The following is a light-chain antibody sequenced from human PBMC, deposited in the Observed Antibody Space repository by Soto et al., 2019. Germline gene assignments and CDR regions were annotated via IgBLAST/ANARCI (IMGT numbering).Light chain of an antibody. J-gene: IGLJ1*01. CDR1: SSDIGAHNF. V-gene: IGLV2-14*03. CDR3: SSYTTSNTFV. Sequence: SVLTQPASVSGSPGQAITVSCSGTSSDIGAHNFVSWYQQHPGKAPKLIIYEVINRPSGVSDRFSGSKSGNTASLTISGLQSEDEADYYCSSYTTSNTFVFGSGTKVTVL. CDR2: EVI.